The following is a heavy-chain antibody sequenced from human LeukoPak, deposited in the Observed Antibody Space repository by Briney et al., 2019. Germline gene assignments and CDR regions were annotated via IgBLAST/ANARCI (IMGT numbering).Heavy chain of an antibody. CDR2: ISYDGSNK. CDR1: GFTFSSYA. J-gene: IGHJ4*02. Sequence: GGSLRLSCAASGFTFSSYAMHWVRQAPGEGLEWVAVISYDGSNKYYADSVKGRFTISRDNAKNSLYLQMNSLRVEDTAVYYCARGSRIAAAGTEDYWGQGTLVTVSS. CDR3: ARGSRIAAAGTEDY. D-gene: IGHD6-13*01. V-gene: IGHV3-30-3*01.